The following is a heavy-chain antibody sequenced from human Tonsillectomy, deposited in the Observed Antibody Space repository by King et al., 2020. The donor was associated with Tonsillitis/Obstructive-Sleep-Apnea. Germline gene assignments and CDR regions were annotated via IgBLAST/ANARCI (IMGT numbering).Heavy chain of an antibody. CDR1: GYTFTSYA. CDR3: ARDHGGFLEWLFMRPDY. V-gene: IGHV1-3*01. Sequence: QLVQSGAEVKKPGASVKVSCKASGYTFTSYAMHWVRQAPGQRLEWMGWINAGNGNTKYSQKFQGRVTITRDTSASTAYMELSSLRSEDTAVYYCARDHGGFLEWLFMRPDYWGQGTLVTVSS. J-gene: IGHJ4*02. CDR2: INAGNGNT. D-gene: IGHD3-3*01.